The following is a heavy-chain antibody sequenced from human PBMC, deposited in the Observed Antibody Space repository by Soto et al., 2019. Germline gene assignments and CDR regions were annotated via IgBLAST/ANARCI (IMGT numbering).Heavy chain of an antibody. D-gene: IGHD1-1*01. CDR3: ARDNDRIQLGGNYYYILDV. J-gene: IGHJ6*02. Sequence: QVQLEQSGAEVKKPGSSVKVSCKASGGTFSNSAISWVRQAPGQGLEWMGGIMPIFRTPDYVQKFQGRVTITADESTTTAYMELIGLRSDDTAVYYCARDNDRIQLGGNYYYILDVWGQGTTVTVSS. V-gene: IGHV1-69*12. CDR1: GGTFSNSA. CDR2: IMPIFRTP.